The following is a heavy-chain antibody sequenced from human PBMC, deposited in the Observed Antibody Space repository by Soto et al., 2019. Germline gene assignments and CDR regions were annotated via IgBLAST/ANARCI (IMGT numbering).Heavy chain of an antibody. CDR3: ARDWIGSVALRGYLDY. CDR2: ISGSGGST. D-gene: IGHD3-3*01. CDR1: GFTFSSYA. Sequence: PGGSLRLSCAASGFTFSSYAMSWVRQAPGKGLEWVSAISGSGGSTYYADSVKGRFTISRDNSKNTLYLQVNSLRAEDTAVYYCARDWIGSVALRGYLDYCGQGTLVTVSS. V-gene: IGHV3-23*01. J-gene: IGHJ4*02.